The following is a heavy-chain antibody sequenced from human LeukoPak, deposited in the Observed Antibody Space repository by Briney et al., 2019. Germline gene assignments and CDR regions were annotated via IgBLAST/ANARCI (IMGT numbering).Heavy chain of an antibody. Sequence: SETLSLTCTVSGGSISSGGYYWSWIRQHPGKGLEWIGYIYYSGSTYYSPSLKSRVTISVDTSKNQFSLKLSSVTAADTAVYYCARGIQERRPVPAATYYFDYWGQGTLVTVSS. CDR1: GGSISSGGYY. CDR3: ARGIQERRPVPAATYYFDY. D-gene: IGHD2-2*01. J-gene: IGHJ4*02. V-gene: IGHV4-31*03. CDR2: IYYSGST.